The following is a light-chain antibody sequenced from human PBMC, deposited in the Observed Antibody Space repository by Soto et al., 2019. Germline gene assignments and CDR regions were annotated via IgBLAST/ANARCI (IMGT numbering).Light chain of an antibody. J-gene: IGKJ1*01. V-gene: IGKV1-5*03. Sequence: DIQMTQSPSTLSASVGDRVTITCRASQSVSTWLAWYQQKPGKAPNLLIYKTSSLESGVPSRFSGSGSGTEFTLTISSLQPEDFATYYCQQHHEYAAWTFGQGTKVDTK. CDR1: QSVSTW. CDR3: QQHHEYAAWT. CDR2: KTS.